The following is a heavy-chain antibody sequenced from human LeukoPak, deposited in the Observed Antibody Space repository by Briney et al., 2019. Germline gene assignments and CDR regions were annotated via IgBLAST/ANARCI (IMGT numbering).Heavy chain of an antibody. CDR2: INHSGST. D-gene: IGHD3-22*01. CDR1: GGSFSGYY. CDR3: ARAAYYYDSSLKRIYYFDY. V-gene: IGHV4-34*01. J-gene: IGHJ4*02. Sequence: SETLSLTCAVYGGSFSGYYWYWIRQPPGKGLEWIGEINHSGSTNYNPSLKSRVTISVDTSKNQFSLKLSSVTAADTAVYYCARAAYYYDSSLKRIYYFDYWGQGTLVTVSS.